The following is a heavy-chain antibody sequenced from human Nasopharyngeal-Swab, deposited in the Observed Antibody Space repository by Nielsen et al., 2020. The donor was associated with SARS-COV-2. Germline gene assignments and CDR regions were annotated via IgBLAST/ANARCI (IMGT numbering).Heavy chain of an antibody. CDR3: AKDAKHPLPGYYYYMDV. CDR2: ISWDGGST. J-gene: IGHJ6*03. CDR1: GSTFDDYA. Sequence: GESLKISCAASGSTFDDYAMHWVRQAPGKGLEWVSLISWDGGSTYYADSVKGRFTISRDNSKNSLYLQMNSLRAEDTALYYCAKDAKHPLPGYYYYMDVWGKGTTVTVSS. V-gene: IGHV3-43D*04. D-gene: IGHD2-15*01.